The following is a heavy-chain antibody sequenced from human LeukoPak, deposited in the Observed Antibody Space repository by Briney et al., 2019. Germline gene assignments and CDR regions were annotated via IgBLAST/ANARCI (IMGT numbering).Heavy chain of an antibody. CDR1: GFTFSSYA. CDR2: ISGSGGST. Sequence: GGSLRLSCAASGFTFSSYAMSWVRQAPGKGLEWVSAISGSGGSTYYADSVKGRFTISRDNSKNTLYLQMNSLRAEDTAVYYCAKMLNGYTYYYYYMDVWGKGTTVTVSS. CDR3: AKMLNGYTYYYYYMDV. J-gene: IGHJ6*03. D-gene: IGHD5-18*01. V-gene: IGHV3-23*01.